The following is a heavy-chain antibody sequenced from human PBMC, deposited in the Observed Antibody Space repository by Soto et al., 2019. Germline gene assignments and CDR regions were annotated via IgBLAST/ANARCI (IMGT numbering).Heavy chain of an antibody. J-gene: IGHJ5*02. V-gene: IGHV1-18*04. CDR3: ARIQYTWFDP. CDR1: GYTFTSYS. CDR2: ISAYNANT. Sequence: QVQLVQSGAEVKKRGASVKVSCKTSGYTFTSYSITWVRQAPGQGLEWMGRISAYNANTHYAQNLQGRVTMTTDTSSSTAYMELRSLRSDDTAVYYCARIQYTWFDPWGQGTLVTVSS.